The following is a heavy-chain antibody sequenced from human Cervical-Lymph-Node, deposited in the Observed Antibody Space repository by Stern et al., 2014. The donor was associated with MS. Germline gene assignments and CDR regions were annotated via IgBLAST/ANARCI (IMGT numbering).Heavy chain of an antibody. J-gene: IGHJ4*02. D-gene: IGHD1-26*01. V-gene: IGHV1-2*02. CDR3: ARISLGSGIDY. CDR1: ENTFTGYY. Sequence: QVQLVQSGAEVKKPGASVKVTCKTSENTFTGYYIHWVRQAPGQGLEWMGWISPNSGATNYAQRFQDRVSLTSDTSNSLAYMELDRLTSGDTAVYYCARISLGSGIDYWGQGSLVTVSS. CDR2: ISPNSGAT.